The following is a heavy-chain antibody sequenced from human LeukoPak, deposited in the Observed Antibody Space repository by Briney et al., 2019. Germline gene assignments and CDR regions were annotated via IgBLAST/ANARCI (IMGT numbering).Heavy chain of an antibody. Sequence: GEYLKISCKGSEYSFTTYWISWLRQMPGKGLEWMGVSYLGDSNTRLSPSFQSQDTISVDQSIGTPYLQWSGLEASDTAIYYCARLSGALDYWGQGTLVTVSS. J-gene: IGHJ4*02. V-gene: IGHV5-51*01. CDR2: SYLGDSNT. CDR1: EYSFTTYW. CDR3: ARLSGALDY. D-gene: IGHD2-15*01.